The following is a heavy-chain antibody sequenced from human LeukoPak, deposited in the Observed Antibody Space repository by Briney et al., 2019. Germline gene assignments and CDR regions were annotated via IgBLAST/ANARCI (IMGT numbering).Heavy chain of an antibody. CDR2: ISSSSSTI. J-gene: IGHJ3*02. Sequence: GGFLRLSCAASGFTFSSYSMNWVRQAPGKGLEWVSYISSSSSTIYYADSVKGRFTISRDNAKNSLYLQMNSLRAEDTAVYYCAREKLRFLEWPLNAFDIWGQGTMVTVSS. CDR1: GFTFSSYS. D-gene: IGHD3-3*01. V-gene: IGHV3-48*01. CDR3: AREKLRFLEWPLNAFDI.